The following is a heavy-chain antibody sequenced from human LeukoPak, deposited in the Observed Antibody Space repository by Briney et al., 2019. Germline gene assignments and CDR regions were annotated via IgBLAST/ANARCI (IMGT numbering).Heavy chain of an antibody. CDR1: GYTFTSYA. J-gene: IGHJ6*03. V-gene: IGHV1-3*01. D-gene: IGHD2-15*01. CDR3: AKIPRGGYMDV. Sequence: GASVKVSCKASGYTFTSYAMHWVRQAPGQRLEWMGWINAGNGNTKCSQKFQGRVTITRDTSASTAYMELSSLRSEDTAVYYCAKIPRGGYMDVWGKGTTVTVSS. CDR2: INAGNGNT.